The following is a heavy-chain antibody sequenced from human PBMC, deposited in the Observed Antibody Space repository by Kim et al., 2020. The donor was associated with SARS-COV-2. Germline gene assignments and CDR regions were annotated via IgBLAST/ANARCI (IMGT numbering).Heavy chain of an antibody. CDR1: GGSISSYY. D-gene: IGHD3-10*01. CDR2: IYYSGST. J-gene: IGHJ5*02. V-gene: IGHV4-59*01. Sequence: SETLSLTCTVSGGSISSYYWSWIRQPPGKGLEWIGYIYYSGSTNYNPSLKSRVTISVDTSKNQFSLKLSSVTAADTAVYYCARDGRERPLYYYGSGSYHVWFDPWGQGTLVTVSS. CDR3: ARDGRERPLYYYGSGSYHVWFDP.